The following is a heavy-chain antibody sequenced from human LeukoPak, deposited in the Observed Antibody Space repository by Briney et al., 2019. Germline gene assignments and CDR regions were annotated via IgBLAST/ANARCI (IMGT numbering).Heavy chain of an antibody. D-gene: IGHD6-19*01. CDR1: GFTVSNYW. CDR3: TRERNNGWDS. J-gene: IGHJ4*02. CDR2: VNSDRRSV. V-gene: IGHV3-74*01. Sequence: GGSLRLSCAASGFTVSNYWVHWVRQAPGEGLVWVSRVNSDRRSVAYADSVQGRFTISTDNTKNTVYLQMDSLRAEDTAVYYCTRERNNGWDSWGQGTLVSVSS.